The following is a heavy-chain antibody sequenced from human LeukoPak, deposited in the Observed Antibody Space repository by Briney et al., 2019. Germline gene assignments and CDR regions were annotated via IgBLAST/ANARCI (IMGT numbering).Heavy chain of an antibody. J-gene: IGHJ4*02. Sequence: GGSLRLSCAASGFTVSSYYMTWVRQAPGTGLDWVSFIYSSGTTFYTDYVKHRFTITGHNSNNRFYLKMNSQRAEDTPVYYCTTNFVYASGCYSSEDLDYWGQGTLVTVSS. CDR2: IYSSGTT. CDR3: TTNFVYASGCYSSEDLDY. D-gene: IGHD3-22*01. CDR1: GFTVSSYY. V-gene: IGHV3-66*01.